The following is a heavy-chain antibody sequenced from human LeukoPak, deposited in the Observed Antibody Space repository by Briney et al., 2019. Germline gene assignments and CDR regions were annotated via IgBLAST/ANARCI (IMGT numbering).Heavy chain of an antibody. J-gene: IGHJ4*02. CDR2: INSDESST. CDR3: ALSCYYGLHY. CDR1: GFTFSSYW. Sequence: GGSLRLSCAASGFTFSSYWILWVRQAPGKGLVWVSRINSDESSTTYADSVKGRFATSRDNAKNTMYLQMNTLRDEDTGVYYCALSCYYGLHYWGQGTLVTVSS. V-gene: IGHV3-74*01. D-gene: IGHD3-22*01.